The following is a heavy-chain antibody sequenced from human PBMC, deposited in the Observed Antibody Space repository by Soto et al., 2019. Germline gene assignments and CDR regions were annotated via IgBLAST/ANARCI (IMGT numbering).Heavy chain of an antibody. CDR2: ITQTSGDT. J-gene: IGHJ4*02. CDR1: GFSFSAYT. V-gene: IGHV3-48*01. D-gene: IGHD6-19*01. CDR3: ARDLGWAFDY. Sequence: EVQMVESGGGLVQPGGSLRLSCEVSGFSFSAYTMNWFRHTPGLGLEWLAFITQTSGDTYYADSVKGRFTSSRDNGKSSLYLEMSDLRAEDTAVYYCARDLGWAFDYWGRGTLVTVSS.